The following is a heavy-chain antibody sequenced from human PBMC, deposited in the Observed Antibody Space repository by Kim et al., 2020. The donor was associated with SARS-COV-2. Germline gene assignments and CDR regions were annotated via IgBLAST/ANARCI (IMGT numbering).Heavy chain of an antibody. J-gene: IGHJ4*02. V-gene: IGHV3-49*02. Sequence: SVKGRFTISRDDSKSIAYLQMNSLKTEDTAVYYCTRDHFSGSYDSSGPDYWGQGTLVTVSS. CDR3: TRDHFSGSYDSSGPDY. D-gene: IGHD3-22*01.